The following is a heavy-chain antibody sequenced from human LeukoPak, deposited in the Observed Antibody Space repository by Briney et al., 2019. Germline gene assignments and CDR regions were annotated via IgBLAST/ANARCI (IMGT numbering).Heavy chain of an antibody. Sequence: GGSLRLSCAASGFTLSDHYIDWVRQAPGKGLEWVANIREDGGHTNYVDSVKGRFTISRDNAKNSLFLQMDGLRVDDTAVYFCARDGRGGHNDFWGQGTLITVSS. CDR2: IREDGGHT. D-gene: IGHD4-23*01. CDR3: ARDGRGGHNDF. V-gene: IGHV3-7*01. CDR1: GFTLSDHY. J-gene: IGHJ4*02.